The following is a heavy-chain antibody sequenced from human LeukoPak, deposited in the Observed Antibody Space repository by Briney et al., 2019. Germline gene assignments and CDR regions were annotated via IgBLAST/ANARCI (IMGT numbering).Heavy chain of an antibody. CDR2: IYWNNDN. Sequence: SGPTLVNPTQTLTLTCTFSGFSLSTSGVGVGWIRQPPGKALEWLALIYWNNDNRYSPSLKTRLTITKDTSKNQVVLTMTEMDPADTATYYCAHYGDYRFMYYFDYWGQGTLVTVSS. V-gene: IGHV2-5*01. D-gene: IGHD4-17*01. CDR1: GFSLSTSGVG. CDR3: AHYGDYRFMYYFDY. J-gene: IGHJ4*02.